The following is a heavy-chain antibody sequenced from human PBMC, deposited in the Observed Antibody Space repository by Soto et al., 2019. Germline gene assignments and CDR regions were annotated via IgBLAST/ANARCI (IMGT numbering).Heavy chain of an antibody. Sequence: QVQLVQSGAEVKKPGSSVKVSCKASGGTFSSYAISWVRQAPGQGLEWMGGIIPIFGTANYAQKFQGRVTNTADESTSTAYMELSSLRSEDTAVYYCARSGGTRDGYSGDWYFDLWGRGTLVTVSS. CDR3: ARSGGTRDGYSGDWYFDL. CDR1: GGTFSSYA. D-gene: IGHD2-15*01. CDR2: IIPIFGTA. V-gene: IGHV1-69*01. J-gene: IGHJ2*01.